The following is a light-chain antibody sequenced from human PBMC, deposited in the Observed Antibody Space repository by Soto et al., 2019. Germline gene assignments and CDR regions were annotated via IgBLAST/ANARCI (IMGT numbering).Light chain of an antibody. CDR1: QSVSSY. Sequence: EVVLTQSPATLSLSPGERATLSCRASQSVSSYLAWYYQQPGQAPRLLIYDASNRATDIPARFSGSGSGTDFTLTISSLEPEDFAVYFCQQRGNWPPTFGPGTKVEIK. CDR2: DAS. J-gene: IGKJ3*01. CDR3: QQRGNWPPT. V-gene: IGKV3-11*01.